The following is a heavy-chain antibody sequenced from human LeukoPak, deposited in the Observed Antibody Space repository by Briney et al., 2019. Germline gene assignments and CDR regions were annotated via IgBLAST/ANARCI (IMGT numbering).Heavy chain of an antibody. CDR2: INHSGST. Sequence: SETLSLTCAVYGGSFSGYYWSWIRQPPGKGLEWIGEINHSGSTNYNPSLKSRVTISVDTSKNQFSLKLSSVTAADTAVYYCARGEKVSSGWPISSCYFGYWGQGTLVTVSS. J-gene: IGHJ4*02. V-gene: IGHV4-34*01. CDR3: ARGEKVSSGWPISSCYFGY. CDR1: GGSFSGYY. D-gene: IGHD6-19*01.